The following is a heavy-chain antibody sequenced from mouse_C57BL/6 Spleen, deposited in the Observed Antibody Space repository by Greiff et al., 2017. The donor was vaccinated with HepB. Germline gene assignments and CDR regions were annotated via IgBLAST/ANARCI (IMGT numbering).Heavy chain of an antibody. V-gene: IGHV1-59*01. Sequence: VQLQQSGAELVRPGTSVKLSCKASGYTFTSYWMHWVKQRPGQGLEWIGVIDPSDSYTNYNQKFKGKATLTVDTSSSTAYMQLSSLTSEDSAVYYCARDSSGYPRFAYWGQGTLVTVSA. CDR1: GYTFTSYW. D-gene: IGHD3-2*02. CDR3: ARDSSGYPRFAY. J-gene: IGHJ3*01. CDR2: IDPSDSYT.